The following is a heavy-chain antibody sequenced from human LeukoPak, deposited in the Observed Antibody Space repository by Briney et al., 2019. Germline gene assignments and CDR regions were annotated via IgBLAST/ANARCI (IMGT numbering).Heavy chain of an antibody. Sequence: GGSLRLSCAASGFTFSGYWMSWVRQTPEKGLEWVANIKQDGYEKYYVDSVKGRFTISRDNAKNSLYLQMNSLRADDTAIYYCARATDWYPDFWGQGTLVTVSS. V-gene: IGHV3-7*01. CDR1: GFTFSGYW. D-gene: IGHD3-9*01. J-gene: IGHJ4*02. CDR3: ARATDWYPDF. CDR2: IKQDGYEK.